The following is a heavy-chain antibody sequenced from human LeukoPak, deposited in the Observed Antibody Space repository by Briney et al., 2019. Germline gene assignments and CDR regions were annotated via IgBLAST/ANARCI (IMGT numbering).Heavy chain of an antibody. CDR2: ITGSGGST. CDR3: AKGGTWLFAFPEDS. Sequence: GGSLRLSCVVSGFTFSSYAMNWVRQAPGQGLEWVSGITGSGGSTYYADSVKGRFTISRDNSKNTLYLQMNSLGAEDTAVYYSAKGGTWLFAFPEDSWGQGTLVTVYS. V-gene: IGHV3-23*01. J-gene: IGHJ4*02. CDR1: GFTFSSYA. D-gene: IGHD3-22*01.